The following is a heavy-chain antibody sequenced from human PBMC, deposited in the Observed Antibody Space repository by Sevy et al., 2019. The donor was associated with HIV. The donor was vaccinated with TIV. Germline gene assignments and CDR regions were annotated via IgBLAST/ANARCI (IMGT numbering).Heavy chain of an antibody. CDR2: ISSASSYR. D-gene: IGHD3-22*01. CDR3: TRVDYYDTSASQY. CDR1: GFTFRDYS. J-gene: IGHJ4*02. Sequence: GGSLRLSCAASGFTFRDYSMNWVRQAPGQGLEWVSSISSASSYRKYGDSGKGGFTISRDNAKNLLYLDLNSLRVEDTAVYYCTRVDYYDTSASQYWGQGTLVTVSS. V-gene: IGHV3-21*06.